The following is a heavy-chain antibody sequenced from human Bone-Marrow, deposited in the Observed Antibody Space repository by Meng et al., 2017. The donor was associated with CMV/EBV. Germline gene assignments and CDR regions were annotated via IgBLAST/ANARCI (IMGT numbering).Heavy chain of an antibody. D-gene: IGHD3-16*01. V-gene: IGHV3-30*04. CDR1: GFTFSSYA. Sequence: GESLKISCAASGFTFSSYAMHWVRQAPGKGLEWVAIISYDGSKKYYVDSVKGRFTISRDNSKNTLYLQMNNLRTEDTAVYYCAGGGGGSDYWGQGTLVTVSS. CDR2: ISYDGSKK. CDR3: AGGGGGSDY. J-gene: IGHJ4*02.